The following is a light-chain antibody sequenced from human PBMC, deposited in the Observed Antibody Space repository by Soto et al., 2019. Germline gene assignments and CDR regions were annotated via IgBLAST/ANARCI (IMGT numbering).Light chain of an antibody. J-gene: IGKJ4*01. CDR3: QHRAKWPLA. CDR1: QSINYY. Sequence: EIVLTQSPATLSLSPGDRATLSCRASQSINYYLAWYQQKPGQAPRLLIFDASNRATGIPARFSGSGSGTDVTLTISSLEPEDFAVYYCQHRAKWPLAFGGGTEVEIK. V-gene: IGKV3-11*01. CDR2: DAS.